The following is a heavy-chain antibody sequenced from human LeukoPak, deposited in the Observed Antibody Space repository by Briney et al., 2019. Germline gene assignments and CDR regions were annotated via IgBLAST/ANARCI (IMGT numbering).Heavy chain of an antibody. V-gene: IGHV4-34*01. CDR2: INHSGST. J-gene: IGHJ3*02. Sequence: SATLSLTCADYGGSFSGYYWSWLRQPPGKGLEWFGEINHSGSTNYNPSLKRRVTISVDTSKNQFSLKLSSVTAADTAVYYCARGLWSSGWYRLGAFDIWGQGTMVTVSS. CDR3: ARGLWSSGWYRLGAFDI. D-gene: IGHD6-19*01. CDR1: GGSFSGYY.